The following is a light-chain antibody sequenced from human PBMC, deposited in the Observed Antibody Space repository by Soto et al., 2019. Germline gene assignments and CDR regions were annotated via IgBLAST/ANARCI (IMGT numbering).Light chain of an antibody. Sequence: EIVLTQSPGTLSLSPGERATLSCRASQSVSSNNLAWYQQRPGQAPRVVIYGASKRATGIPERFSGSGSGTDFTLTISRLYPEDFAVYYCQQYGRSPFTFGPGTKVDIK. CDR1: QSVSSNN. J-gene: IGKJ3*01. CDR2: GAS. V-gene: IGKV3-20*01. CDR3: QQYGRSPFT.